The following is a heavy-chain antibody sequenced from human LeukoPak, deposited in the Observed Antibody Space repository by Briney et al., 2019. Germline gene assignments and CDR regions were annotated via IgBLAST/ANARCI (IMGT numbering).Heavy chain of an antibody. CDR2: ISADNGNT. D-gene: IGHD6-19*01. Sequence: ASEKVSCKASGYTFTSYGISWVRQAPGQGLEWMGWISADNGNTNYAQKLQGRVTMTTDTSTSTAYRELRSLRSDDTAVYYCAREYGSAAPNFDYWGQGTLVTVSS. CDR1: GYTFTSYG. CDR3: AREYGSAAPNFDY. V-gene: IGHV1-18*01. J-gene: IGHJ4*02.